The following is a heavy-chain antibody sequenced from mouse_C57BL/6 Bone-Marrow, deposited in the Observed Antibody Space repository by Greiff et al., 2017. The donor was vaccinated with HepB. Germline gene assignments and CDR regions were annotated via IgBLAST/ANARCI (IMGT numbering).Heavy chain of an antibody. Sequence: VKLLESGAELARPGASVKLSCKASGYTFTSYGISWVKQRTGQSLEWIGEIYPRSGNTYYNEKFKGKATLTADKSSSTAYMELRSLTSEDSAVYFCARGSKGYFDYWGQGTTLTVSS. D-gene: IGHD1-1*01. CDR2: IYPRSGNT. CDR3: ARGSKGYFDY. V-gene: IGHV1-81*01. CDR1: GYTFTSYG. J-gene: IGHJ2*01.